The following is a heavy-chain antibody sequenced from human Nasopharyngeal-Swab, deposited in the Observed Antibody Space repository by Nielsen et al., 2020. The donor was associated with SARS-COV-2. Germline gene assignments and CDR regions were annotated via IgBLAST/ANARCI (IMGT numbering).Heavy chain of an antibody. J-gene: IGHJ6*02. Sequence: SCPTLFYPTQALTLTCTFSGFSLSTSGMCVSWIRQPPGKDLEWHAPLNCHDDKYYSTSLKTRLTISKDTSKNQEVLTMTNMDPVDTATYYCARLILTGYPPNYYGMDVWGQGTTVTVSS. CDR2: LNCHDDK. CDR3: ARLILTGYPPNYYGMDV. D-gene: IGHD3-9*01. CDR1: GFSLSTSGMC. V-gene: IGHV2-70*01.